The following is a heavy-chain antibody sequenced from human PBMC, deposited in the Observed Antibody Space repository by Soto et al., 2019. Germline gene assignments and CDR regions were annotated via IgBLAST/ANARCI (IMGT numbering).Heavy chain of an antibody. CDR3: AKDFYPLYGGNWGY. CDR2: ISSSSNYI. D-gene: IGHD4-17*01. Sequence: GSLRLSCAASGFTFTSYTMNWVRQAPGKGLEWVSSISSSSNYIYYADSVKGRFTISRDNAKNSLYLQINSLRAEDTAAYYCAKDFYPLYGGNWGYWGQGTLVTVSS. CDR1: GFTFTSYT. V-gene: IGHV3-21*04. J-gene: IGHJ4*02.